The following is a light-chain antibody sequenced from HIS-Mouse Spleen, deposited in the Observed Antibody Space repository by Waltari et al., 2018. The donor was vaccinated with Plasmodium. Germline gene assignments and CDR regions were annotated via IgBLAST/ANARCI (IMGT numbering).Light chain of an antibody. CDR2: EVS. CDR1: SSDVGGYNY. CDR3: SSYAGSNNLV. J-gene: IGLJ2*01. Sequence: SPSGSPGQSVTISCTGTSSDVGGYNYVSWYQQHPGKAPKLMIYEVSKRPSGVPDRFSGSKSGNTASLTVSGLQAEDEADYYCSSYAGSNNLVFGGGTKLTVL. V-gene: IGLV2-8*01.